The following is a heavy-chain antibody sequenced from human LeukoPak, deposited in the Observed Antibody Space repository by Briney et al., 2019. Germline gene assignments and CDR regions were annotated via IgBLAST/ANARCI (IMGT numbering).Heavy chain of an antibody. D-gene: IGHD3-9*01. CDR2: IKYDGSEK. V-gene: IGHV3-7*01. CDR3: ARGLDHFDY. J-gene: IGHJ4*02. CDR1: GFTFSRYW. Sequence: GGSLRLSCAASGFTFSRYWMSWVRQAPDKGLEWAANIKYDGSEKYYVDSVKGRFTISRDNAKNSLYLQMNSPRAEDTALYYCARGLDHFDYWGQGTLVTVSS.